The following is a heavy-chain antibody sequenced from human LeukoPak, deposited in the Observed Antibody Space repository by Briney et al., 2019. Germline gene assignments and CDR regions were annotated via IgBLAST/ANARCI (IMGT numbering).Heavy chain of an antibody. D-gene: IGHD3-10*01. CDR3: ARVYYYTSGSRWGDYFDY. J-gene: IGHJ4*02. V-gene: IGHV4-34*01. Sequence: SETLSLTCAVYGGSFSGYYWSWIRQPPGKGLEWIGEINHSGSTNYNPSLKSRVTISVDTSKNQFSLKLSSVTAADTAVYYCARVYYYTSGSRWGDYFDYWGQGTLVTVSS. CDR2: INHSGST. CDR1: GGSFSGYY.